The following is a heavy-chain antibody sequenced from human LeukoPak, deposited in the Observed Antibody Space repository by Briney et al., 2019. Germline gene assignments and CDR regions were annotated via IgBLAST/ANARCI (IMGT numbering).Heavy chain of an antibody. J-gene: IGHJ5*02. CDR1: GFTFSSYS. CDR2: ISSSSSYI. CDR3: ARDPIAYSSPSWFDP. V-gene: IGHV3-21*01. Sequence: GGSLRLSCAASGFTFSSYSMNWVRQAPGKGLEWVSSISSSSSYIYYADSVKGRFTISGDNAKNSLYLQMNSLRAEDTAVYYCARDPIAYSSPSWFDPWGQGTLVTVSS. D-gene: IGHD6-6*01.